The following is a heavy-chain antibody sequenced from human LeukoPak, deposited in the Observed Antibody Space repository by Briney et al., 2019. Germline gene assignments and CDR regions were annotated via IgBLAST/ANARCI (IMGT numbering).Heavy chain of an antibody. D-gene: IGHD6-19*01. CDR1: GYTFTSYG. Sequence: ASVKVSCKASGYTFTSYGITWVRQAPGQWLEWMGRISGYNDNTNYAQKLQGRVTMTTDTSTSTAYMELRSLKSDDTAVYYCARGVAVAGTGTWGQGTLVTVSS. V-gene: IGHV1-18*01. CDR3: ARGVAVAGTGT. CDR2: ISGYNDNT. J-gene: IGHJ5*02.